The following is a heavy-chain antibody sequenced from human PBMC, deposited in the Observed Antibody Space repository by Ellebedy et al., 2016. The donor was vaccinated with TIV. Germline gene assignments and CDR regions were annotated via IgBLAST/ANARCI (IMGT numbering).Heavy chain of an antibody. CDR2: ISWNSGSI. V-gene: IGHV3-9*01. CDR1: GFTFADYA. CDR3: AKSPAGYYYYGMDV. D-gene: IGHD6-13*01. Sequence: GGSLRLSXAASGFTFADYAMHWVRQAPGKGLEWVSGISWNSGSIGYADSVKGRFTISRDNAKNSLYLQMNSLRAEDTALYYCAKSPAGYYYYGMDVWGQGTTVTVSS. J-gene: IGHJ6*02.